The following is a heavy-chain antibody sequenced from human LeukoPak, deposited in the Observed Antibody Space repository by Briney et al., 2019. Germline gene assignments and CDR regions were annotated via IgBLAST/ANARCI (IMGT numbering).Heavy chain of an antibody. CDR3: ARERFSGTDYYYYYMDV. V-gene: IGHV4-34*01. CDR1: GGSFSDYY. J-gene: IGHJ6*03. Sequence: SETLSLTCSVYGGSFSDYYWSWIRQPPGKGLEWIGEINHTGNINYNPSLKSRVTMSVDTSKNQFSLKLSSVTAADTAVYYCARERFSGTDYYYYYMDVWGKGTTVTISS. D-gene: IGHD1-26*01. CDR2: INHTGNI.